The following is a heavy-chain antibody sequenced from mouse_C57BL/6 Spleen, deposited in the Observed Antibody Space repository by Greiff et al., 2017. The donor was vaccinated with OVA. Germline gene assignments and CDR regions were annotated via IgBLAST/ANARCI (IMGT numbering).Heavy chain of an antibody. J-gene: IGHJ4*01. CDR3: ARSVPMVTTDYYAMDY. V-gene: IGHV1-54*01. D-gene: IGHD2-2*01. CDR1: GYAFTNYL. CDR2: INPGSGGT. Sequence: VQLQQSGAELVRPGTSVKVSCKASGYAFTNYLIEWVKQRPGQGLEWIGVINPGSGGTNYNEKFKGKATLTAEKSSSTAYMQLSSLTSEDSAVYFCARSVPMVTTDYYAMDYWGQGTSVTVSS.